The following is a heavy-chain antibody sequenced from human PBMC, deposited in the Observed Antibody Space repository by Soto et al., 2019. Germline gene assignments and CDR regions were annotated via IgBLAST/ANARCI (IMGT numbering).Heavy chain of an antibody. CDR3: ARVSTMVRGVIIKGYYYYGMDV. V-gene: IGHV3-7*03. J-gene: IGHJ6*02. Sequence: GGSLRLSCAASGFTFSSYWMSWVRQAPGKGLEWVANIKQDGSEKYYVXXXXXRFTISRDNAKNSLYLQMNSLRAEDTAVYYCARVSTMVRGVIIKGYYYYGMDVWGQGTTVTVSS. D-gene: IGHD3-10*01. CDR1: GFTFSSYW. CDR2: IKQDGSEK.